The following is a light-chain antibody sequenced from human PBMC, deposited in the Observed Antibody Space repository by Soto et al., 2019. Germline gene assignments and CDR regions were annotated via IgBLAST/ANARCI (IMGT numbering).Light chain of an antibody. V-gene: IGKV1-9*01. CDR3: QQLNSYPYT. CDR1: QGISSY. J-gene: IGKJ2*01. CDR2: ATS. Sequence: DIQWTQSPSFLSASVGDRVTITCRASQGISSYLAWYQQKPGKAPKLLMYATSTLQSGVPSSFSGSGSGTEFTLTLSSLQPEDFATYYCQQLNSYPYTFGQGTKLEIK.